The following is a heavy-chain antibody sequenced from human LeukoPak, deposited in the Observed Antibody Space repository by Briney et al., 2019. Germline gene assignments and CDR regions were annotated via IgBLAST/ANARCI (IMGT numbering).Heavy chain of an antibody. CDR3: ARRDDYVWGSYRYTGGFYYFDY. D-gene: IGHD3-16*02. CDR2: IYYSGST. Sequence: PSETLSLTCTVSGGSISSYYWGWIRQPPGKGLEWIGSIYYSGSTYYNPSLKSRVTISVDTSKNQFSLKLSSVTAADTAVYYCARRDDYVWGSYRYTGGFYYFDYWGQGTLVTVSS. CDR1: GGSISSYY. J-gene: IGHJ4*02. V-gene: IGHV4-39*01.